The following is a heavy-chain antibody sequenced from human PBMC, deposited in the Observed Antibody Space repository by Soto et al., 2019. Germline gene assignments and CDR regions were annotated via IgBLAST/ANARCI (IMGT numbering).Heavy chain of an antibody. CDR1: GFTFSSYS. CDR3: ARDMLRGGYDFWSGYLVDY. V-gene: IGHV3-21*01. Sequence: GGSLRLSCAASGFTFSSYSMNWVRQAPGKGLEWVSSVSSSSSYIYYADSVKGRFTISRDNAKNSLYLQMNSLRAEDTAVYYCARDMLRGGYDFWSGYLVDYWGQGTLVTVSS. D-gene: IGHD3-3*01. CDR2: VSSSSSYI. J-gene: IGHJ4*02.